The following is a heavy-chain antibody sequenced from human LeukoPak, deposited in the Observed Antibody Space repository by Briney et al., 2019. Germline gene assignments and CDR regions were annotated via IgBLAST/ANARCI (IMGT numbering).Heavy chain of an antibody. CDR2: ISGSGGST. CDR1: GFTFSSYA. V-gene: IGHV3-23*01. Sequence: GGSLRLSCAASGFTFSSYAMSWVRQAPGKGLEWVSAISGSGGSTYYADSVKGRFTISRDNSKNTLYLQMNSLRAEDTAVYYCAEEDYDFWSGYLLWFDPWGQGTLVTVSS. J-gene: IGHJ5*02. D-gene: IGHD3-3*01. CDR3: AEEDYDFWSGYLLWFDP.